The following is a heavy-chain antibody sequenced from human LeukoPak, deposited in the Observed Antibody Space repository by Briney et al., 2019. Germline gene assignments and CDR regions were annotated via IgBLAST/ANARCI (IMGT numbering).Heavy chain of an antibody. CDR1: GYSFTSYW. CDR3: ARLPGATAARPDYYYYMDV. J-gene: IGHJ6*03. Sequence: GESLKISCKGSGYSFTSYWIGWVRQMPGKGLEWMGIIYPSDSDTRYSLSFQGQVTISADKSISTAYLQWSSLKASDTAMYYCARLPGATAARPDYYYYMDVWGKGTTVTVSS. CDR2: IYPSDSDT. D-gene: IGHD6-6*01. V-gene: IGHV5-51*01.